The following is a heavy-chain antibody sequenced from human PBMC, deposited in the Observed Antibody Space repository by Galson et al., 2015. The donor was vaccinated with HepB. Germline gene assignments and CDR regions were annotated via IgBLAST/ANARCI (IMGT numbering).Heavy chain of an antibody. CDR1: GYTFTGYY. Sequence: SVKVSCKASGYTFTGYYMHWVRQAPGQGLEWMGRINPNSGGTNYAQKFQGRVTMTRDTSISTAYMELSRLRSDDTAVYYCARLAIVVVPAATNWLDPWGQGTLVTVSS. J-gene: IGHJ5*02. CDR3: ARLAIVVVPAATNWLDP. CDR2: INPNSGGT. V-gene: IGHV1-2*06. D-gene: IGHD2-2*01.